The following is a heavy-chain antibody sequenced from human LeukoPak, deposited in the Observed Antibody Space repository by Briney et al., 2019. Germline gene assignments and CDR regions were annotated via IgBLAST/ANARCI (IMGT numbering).Heavy chain of an antibody. CDR1: GHAFTSYY. CDR2: ISAYNGQT. J-gene: IGHJ3*02. Sequence: GPSVKVSCKASGHAFTSYYIVWVRRAPGQGLQLMGRISAYNGQTHYAQKVQGRVTMTTDPSTSTVYMELRSLTSDDTALYYCAWDSGAFEIWGQGTMVTVSS. V-gene: IGHV1-18*01. CDR3: AWDSGAFEI.